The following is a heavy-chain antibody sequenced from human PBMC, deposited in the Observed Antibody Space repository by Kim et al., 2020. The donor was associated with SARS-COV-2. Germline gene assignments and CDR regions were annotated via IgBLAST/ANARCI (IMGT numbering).Heavy chain of an antibody. CDR3: ARGPYYSIYYYYYMDV. J-gene: IGHJ6*03. V-gene: IGHV1-69*01. Sequence: KFQGRVTITADESTSTAYMELSSLRSEDTAVYYCARGPYYSIYYYYYMDVWGKGTTVTISS. D-gene: IGHD3-10*01.